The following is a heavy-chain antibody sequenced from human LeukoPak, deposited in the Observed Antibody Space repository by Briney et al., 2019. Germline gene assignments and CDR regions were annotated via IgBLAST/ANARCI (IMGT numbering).Heavy chain of an antibody. CDR2: ISYDGSNK. Sequence: PGGSLRLSCAASGFTFSSYGMHWVRQAPGKGLEWVAVISYDGSNKYYADSVKGRFTISRDNSKNTLYLQMNSLRAEDTALYYCAKDRGSCSSTSCYYFDYWGQGTLVTVSS. CDR3: AKDRGSCSSTSCYYFDY. D-gene: IGHD2-2*01. J-gene: IGHJ4*02. V-gene: IGHV3-30*18. CDR1: GFTFSSYG.